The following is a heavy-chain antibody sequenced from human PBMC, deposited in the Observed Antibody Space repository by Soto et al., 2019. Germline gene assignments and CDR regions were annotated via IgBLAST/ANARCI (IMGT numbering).Heavy chain of an antibody. Sequence: EVQLVESGGGLVQPGGSLRLSCAASGFTFSSYAMHWVRQAPGKGLEYVSGISSNGGSTHYANSVKGRFTISRDNSKTTLYLPMGSLRAEDMAVYYCARQWLASYYFDYWGQGTLVTVSS. CDR3: ARQWLASYYFDY. D-gene: IGHD6-19*01. V-gene: IGHV3-64*01. CDR1: GFTFSSYA. CDR2: ISSNGGST. J-gene: IGHJ4*02.